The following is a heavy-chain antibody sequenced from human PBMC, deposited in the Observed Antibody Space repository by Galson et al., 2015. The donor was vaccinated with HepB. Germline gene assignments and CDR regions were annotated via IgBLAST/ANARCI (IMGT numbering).Heavy chain of an antibody. CDR3: ASGPSRGYCSGTSCYRDFDY. D-gene: IGHD2-15*01. CDR1: GGTFSTYT. V-gene: IGHV1-69*02. J-gene: IGHJ4*02. CDR2: IIPIVGIT. Sequence: SVKVSCKASGGTFSTYTISWVRQAPGQGLEWMGRIIPIVGITNHAQKFQGRVTITADKSTSTANMELSSLRSEDTAVYYCASGPSRGYCSGTSCYRDFDYWGQGTLVTVSS.